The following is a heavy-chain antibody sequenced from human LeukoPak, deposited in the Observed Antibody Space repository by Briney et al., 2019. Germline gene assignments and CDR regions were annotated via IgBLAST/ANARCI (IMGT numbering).Heavy chain of an antibody. Sequence: PSETLSLTCTVSGGSISSSSYYWGWIRQPPGKGLEWIGSIYYSGSTYYNPSLKSRVTISVDTSKNQFSLKLSSVTAADTAVYYCARARDGYNYAFDYWGQGTLVTVSS. CDR1: GGSISSSSYY. CDR3: ARARDGYNYAFDY. J-gene: IGHJ4*02. CDR2: IYYSGST. V-gene: IGHV4-39*07. D-gene: IGHD5-24*01.